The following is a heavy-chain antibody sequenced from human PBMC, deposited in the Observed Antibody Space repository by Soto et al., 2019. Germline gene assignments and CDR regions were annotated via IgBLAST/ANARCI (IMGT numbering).Heavy chain of an antibody. V-gene: IGHV3-30*18. J-gene: IGHJ6*02. D-gene: IGHD6-13*01. CDR3: AKGLIAAAGYYYYGMDV. CDR2: ISYDGSNK. CDR1: GFTFSSYG. Sequence: GGSLRLSCAASGFTFSSYGMHWVRQAPGKGLEWVAVISYDGSNKYYPDSVKGRFTISRDNSKNTLYLQMNSLRAEDTAVYYCAKGLIAAAGYYYYGMDVWGQGXTVTVSS.